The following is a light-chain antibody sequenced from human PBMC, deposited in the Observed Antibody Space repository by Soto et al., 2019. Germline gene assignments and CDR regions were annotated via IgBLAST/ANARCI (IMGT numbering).Light chain of an antibody. CDR1: QTVRNNY. Sequence: EFVLTQSPGTLSLSPGARDPLSCRARQTVRNNYLAWYQQKPGQAPRLLIYDASSRATGIPDRFSGGGSGTDFTLTISRLEPEDFAVYYCQQFSSYPLTFGGGTKVDI. V-gene: IGKV3-20*01. CDR3: QQFSSYPLT. J-gene: IGKJ4*01. CDR2: DAS.